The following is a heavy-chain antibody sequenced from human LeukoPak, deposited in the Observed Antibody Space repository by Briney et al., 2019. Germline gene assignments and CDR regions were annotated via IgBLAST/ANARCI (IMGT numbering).Heavy chain of an antibody. CDR1: RFTFSSYS. D-gene: IGHD3-10*01. J-gene: IGHJ6*03. CDR3: ARDQYGSGDGYYMDV. V-gene: IGHV3-21*01. Sequence: GGSLRLSCAASRFTFSSYSMNWVRQAPGKGLEWVSSISSSSSYIYYADSVKGRFTISRDNAKNSLYLQMSSLRADDTAVYYCARDQYGSGDGYYMDVWGKGTTVTISS. CDR2: ISSSSSYI.